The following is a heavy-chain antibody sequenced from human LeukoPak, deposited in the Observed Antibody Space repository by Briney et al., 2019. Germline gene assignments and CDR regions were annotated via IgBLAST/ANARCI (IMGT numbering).Heavy chain of an antibody. CDR3: ARRNQPLSDAFDI. J-gene: IGHJ3*02. CDR2: IYPGDSDT. D-gene: IGHD2-2*01. V-gene: IGHV5-51*01. CDR1: GYSFSSYW. Sequence: PGESLKISCKGSGYSFSSYWIAWVRQMPGKGLEWMGIIYPGDSDTRYSPSFQGQVTISADKSISTAYLQWSSLKASDTAMYYCARRNQPLSDAFDIWGQGTMVTVSS.